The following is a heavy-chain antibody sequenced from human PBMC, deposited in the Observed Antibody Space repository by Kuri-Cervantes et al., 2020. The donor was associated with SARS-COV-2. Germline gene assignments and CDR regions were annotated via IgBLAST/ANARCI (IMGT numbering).Heavy chain of an antibody. CDR3: ARIIVVVPAASSPLARFDY. CDR2: IYYSGST. Sequence: SETLSLTCTVSGGSISSYYWSWIRQPPGKGLEWIGYIYYSGSTNYNPSLKSQVTISVDTSKNQFSLKLSSVTAADTAVYYCARIIVVVPAASSPLARFDYWGQGTLVPSPQ. CDR1: GGSISSYY. V-gene: IGHV4-59*12. D-gene: IGHD2-2*01. J-gene: IGHJ4*02.